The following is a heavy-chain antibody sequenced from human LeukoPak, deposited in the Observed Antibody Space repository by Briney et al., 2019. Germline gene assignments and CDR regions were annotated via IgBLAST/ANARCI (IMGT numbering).Heavy chain of an antibody. CDR1: GESFSEYY. J-gene: IGHJ5*02. Sequence: PSETLSLTCAVYGESFSEYYWSWIRQPPGKGLEWIGQINQSGGTNYHPSLKTRVTISLDTSKNQVSLKLRSVTAADTAVYYCAFEGPVSGYAFDPWGQGALVAVSS. D-gene: IGHD5-12*01. CDR3: AFEGPVSGYAFDP. CDR2: INQSGGT. V-gene: IGHV4-34*01.